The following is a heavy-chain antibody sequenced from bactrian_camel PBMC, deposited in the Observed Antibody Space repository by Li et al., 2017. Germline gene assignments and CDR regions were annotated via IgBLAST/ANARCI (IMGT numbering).Heavy chain of an antibody. J-gene: IGHJ6*01. CDR2: IGNDGRLT. CDR3: AAHAGRYCYWTSFGY. V-gene: IGHV3-2*01. Sequence: QVQLVESGGGSVQPGGSLRLHCAASGFTFSAHYMSWVSQAPGKGLEWVSTIGNDGRLTYYADSVKGRFTVSRDNAKNTIVLQMIDLKPEDSGMYYCAAHAGRYCYWTSFGYWGQGTQVTVS. D-gene: IGHD2*01. CDR1: GFTFSAHY.